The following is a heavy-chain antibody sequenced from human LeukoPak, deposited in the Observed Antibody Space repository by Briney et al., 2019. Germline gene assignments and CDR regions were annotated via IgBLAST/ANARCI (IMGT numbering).Heavy chain of an antibody. V-gene: IGHV4-39*01. CDR3: ARHNRPLFDY. J-gene: IGHJ4*02. Sequence: SETLSLTCTVSSGSISSSSYYWGWIRQPPGKRLEWIGSIYYSGSSHYNPSLKGRVTISVDTSKNQFSLKLSSVTAADTAVYYCARHNRPLFDYWGQGTLVTVSS. CDR2: IYYSGSS. D-gene: IGHD1-14*01. CDR1: SGSISSSSYY.